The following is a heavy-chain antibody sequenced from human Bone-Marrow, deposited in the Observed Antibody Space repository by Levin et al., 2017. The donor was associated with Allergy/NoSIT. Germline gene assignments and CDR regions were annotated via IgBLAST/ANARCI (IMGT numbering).Heavy chain of an antibody. CDR1: GFTFRSYG. D-gene: IGHD5-18*01. V-gene: IGHV3-30*03. Sequence: PGGSLRLSCAASGFTFRSYGMHWVRQAPGKGLEWVAVISYDGSPKYYGDSVKGRYTISRDNSKNTVSLQMNNLRPEDTAVYYCAADGMDTAMYWGLGTLVTVSS. CDR2: ISYDGSPK. CDR3: AADGMDTAMY. J-gene: IGHJ4*02.